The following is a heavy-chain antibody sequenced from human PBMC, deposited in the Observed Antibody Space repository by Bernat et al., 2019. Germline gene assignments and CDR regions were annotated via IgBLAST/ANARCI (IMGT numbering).Heavy chain of an antibody. J-gene: IGHJ4*02. D-gene: IGHD1-26*01. CDR3: AREIGSAGYQCDY. V-gene: IGHV4-59*01. CDR1: GASIRSNY. Sequence: QVQLQESGPGLVKPSETLSLTCIVSGASIRSNYWSWIRQPPGKGLEWIGYFDYTGSTNYNPSLKSRVTISGDTSRNQFSLKLYSVTAADTAVYYCAREIGSAGYQCDYWGQGILVTVSA. CDR2: FDYTGST.